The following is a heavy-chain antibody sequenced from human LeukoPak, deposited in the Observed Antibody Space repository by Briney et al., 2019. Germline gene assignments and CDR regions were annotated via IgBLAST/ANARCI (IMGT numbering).Heavy chain of an antibody. D-gene: IGHD5-18*01. J-gene: IGHJ5*02. CDR2: ISAYNGNT. CDR1: GYPFTSYG. Sequence: ASVKVSCKASGYPFTSYGISWVRQAPGQGLEWMGWISAYNGNTNYAQKLQGRVTMTTDTSTSTAYMELRSLRSDDTAVYYCARDLAPGYSYGNGFDPWGQGTLVTVSS. V-gene: IGHV1-18*01. CDR3: ARDLAPGYSYGNGFDP.